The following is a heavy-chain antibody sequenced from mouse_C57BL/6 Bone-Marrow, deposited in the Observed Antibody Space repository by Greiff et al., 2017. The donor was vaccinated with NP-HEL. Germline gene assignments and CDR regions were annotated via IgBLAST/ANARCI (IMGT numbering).Heavy chain of an antibody. CDR1: GFTFSSYG. D-gene: IGHD1-1*01. V-gene: IGHV5-6*01. CDR3: ARRGYGSSSWFAY. Sequence: EVQLVESGGDLVKPGGSLKLSCAASGFTFSSYGMSWVRQTPDKRLEWVATISSGGSYPYYPDSVKGRFTISRDTAKNTLYLQMSSLKSEDTAMYYCARRGYGSSSWFAYWGQGTLVTVSA. CDR2: ISSGGSYP. J-gene: IGHJ3*01.